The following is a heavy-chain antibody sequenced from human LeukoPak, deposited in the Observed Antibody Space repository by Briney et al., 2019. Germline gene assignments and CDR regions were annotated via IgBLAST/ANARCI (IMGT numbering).Heavy chain of an antibody. J-gene: IGHJ4*02. D-gene: IGHD3-22*01. V-gene: IGHV3-30*01. Sequence: PGRSLRLSCAASGFTFSSYAMHWVRQAPGKGLEWVAVISYDGSNKYYADSVKGRFTISRDNSKNTLYLQMNSLRAEDTAAYYCARARYADYDSSGYYAYYFDYWGQGTLVTVSS. CDR2: ISYDGSNK. CDR3: ARARYADYDSSGYYAYYFDY. CDR1: GFTFSSYA.